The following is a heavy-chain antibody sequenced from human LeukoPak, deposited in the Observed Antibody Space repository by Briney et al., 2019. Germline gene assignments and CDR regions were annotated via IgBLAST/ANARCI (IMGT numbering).Heavy chain of an antibody. CDR1: GSSLSTSGVA. V-gene: IGHV2-5*01. Sequence: SGPTLMKPTQTLTLTCTFSGSSLSTSGVAVGWIRQPPGKALEWLALIYGNDDKRYSPSLNSRLTITKDTSKNQVVLTMTNVDHVDTATYYCAHRVVSTCATLNFHHAGQGRQVAVST. CDR3: AHRVVSTCATLNFHH. D-gene: IGHD2-15*01. J-gene: IGHJ1*01. CDR2: IYGNDDK.